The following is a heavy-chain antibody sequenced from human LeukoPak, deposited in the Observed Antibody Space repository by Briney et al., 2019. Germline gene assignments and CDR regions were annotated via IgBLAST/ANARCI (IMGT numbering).Heavy chain of an antibody. CDR2: IVPMFGTD. V-gene: IGHV1-69*13. J-gene: IGHJ3*02. Sequence: SVKVSCKASGATFGSHSISWVRQAPGQGLAWMGGIVPMFGTDVYAQRFQGIVTVTADESTTTAYMELISLTSEDTAMYYCAIDLLSVDNYDALDIWGQGTMVTVSS. CDR3: AIDLLSVDNYDALDI. CDR1: GATFGSHS. D-gene: IGHD5-12*01.